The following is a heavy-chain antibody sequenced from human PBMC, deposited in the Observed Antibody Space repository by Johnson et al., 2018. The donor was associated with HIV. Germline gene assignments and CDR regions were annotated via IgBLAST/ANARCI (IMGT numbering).Heavy chain of an antibody. V-gene: IGHV3-7*01. Sequence: VQLVESGGGVLQPGRSLRLSCAASGFTFSSYWMSWVRQAPGKGLEWVANIKQDGSEKYYVDSVKGRFTISRDNAKNSLYLQMNSLRAEDTAVYYCASGENSGWSRVWGQGTMVNVSS. CDR1: GFTFSSYW. CDR2: IKQDGSEK. D-gene: IGHD6-19*01. J-gene: IGHJ3*01. CDR3: ASGENSGWSRV.